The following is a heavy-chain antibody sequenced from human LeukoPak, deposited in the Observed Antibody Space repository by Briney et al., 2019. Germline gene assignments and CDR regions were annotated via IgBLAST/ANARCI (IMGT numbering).Heavy chain of an antibody. J-gene: IGHJ4*02. CDR1: GFTFSSYA. D-gene: IGHD3-22*01. CDR2: ISGSGGST. CDR3: AKDMHYYDSSGYSRDY. V-gene: IGHV3-23*01. Sequence: GGSLRLSCAASGFTFSSYAMSWVRRAPGKGLEWVSAISGSGGSTYYADSVKGRFTISRDNSKNTLYLQMNSLRAEDTAVYYCAKDMHYYDSSGYSRDYWGQGTLVTVSS.